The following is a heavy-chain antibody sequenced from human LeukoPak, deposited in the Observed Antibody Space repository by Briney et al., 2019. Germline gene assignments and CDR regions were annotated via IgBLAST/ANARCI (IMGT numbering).Heavy chain of an antibody. CDR1: GFTFSSYW. J-gene: IGHJ4*02. Sequence: GGSLRLSCAASGFTFSSYWIHWVRQAPGKGLVWVSHIKSDGSATGYADSVKGRFTISGDNAKNTVYLQMNSLRDEDTAVYYCVRDSSKWYYDFWGQGSLVTVSS. CDR2: IKSDGSAT. CDR3: VRDSSKWYYDF. D-gene: IGHD6-13*01. V-gene: IGHV3-74*01.